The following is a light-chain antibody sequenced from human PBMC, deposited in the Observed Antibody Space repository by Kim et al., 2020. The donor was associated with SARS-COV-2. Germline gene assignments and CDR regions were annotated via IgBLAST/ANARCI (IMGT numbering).Light chain of an antibody. Sequence: LGQTVRITCQGDSLRSYCASWYPQKPGQAPVLVIYGKNNRPSGIPDRFSGSSSGNTASLTITGAQAEDEADYYCNSRDSSGNHLGVFGGGTQLTVL. CDR2: GKN. CDR3: NSRDSSGNHLGV. CDR1: SLRSYC. V-gene: IGLV3-19*01. J-gene: IGLJ3*02.